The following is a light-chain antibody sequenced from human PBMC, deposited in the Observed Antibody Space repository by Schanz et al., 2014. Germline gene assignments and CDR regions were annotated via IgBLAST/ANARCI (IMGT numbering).Light chain of an antibody. J-gene: IGKJ1*01. CDR2: DGS. Sequence: DVQMTQSPSTLSASVGDRVTITCRASQSIGTWLAWYQQKPGKVPKLLIYDGSTLESGVSFRFSGSGSGTEFTLTINSLQPDDFATYYCQQYNNFWGFGQGTKVEIK. V-gene: IGKV1-5*01. CDR3: QQYNNFWG. CDR1: QSIGTW.